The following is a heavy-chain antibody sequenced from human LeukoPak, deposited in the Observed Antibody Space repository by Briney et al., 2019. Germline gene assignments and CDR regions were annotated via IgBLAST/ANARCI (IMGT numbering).Heavy chain of an antibody. CDR3: ARGGGGYCSSTSCYGHAFDI. J-gene: IGHJ3*02. CDR1: GFTFSSYA. D-gene: IGHD2-2*01. V-gene: IGHV3-7*01. Sequence: PGGSLRLSCAASGFTFSSYAMSWVRQAPGKGLEWVANIKQDGSEKYYVDSAKGRFTISRDNAKNSLYLQMNSLRAEDTAVYYCARGGGGYCSSTSCYGHAFDIWGQGTMVTVSS. CDR2: IKQDGSEK.